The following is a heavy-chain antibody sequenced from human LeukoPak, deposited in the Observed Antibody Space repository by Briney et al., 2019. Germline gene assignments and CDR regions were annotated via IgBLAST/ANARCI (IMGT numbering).Heavy chain of an antibody. CDR2: ISYDVNNK. Sequence: GRSLRLSCAASGFTFSSYAMHWVRQAPGKRLEWVAVISYDVNNKYYADSVKGRFTISRDNSKNTLYLQMNSLRAEDTAVYYCAREEWNYYDSSGYPDAFDIWGQGTMVTVSS. V-gene: IGHV3-30-3*01. CDR1: GFTFSSYA. CDR3: AREEWNYYDSSGYPDAFDI. J-gene: IGHJ3*02. D-gene: IGHD3-22*01.